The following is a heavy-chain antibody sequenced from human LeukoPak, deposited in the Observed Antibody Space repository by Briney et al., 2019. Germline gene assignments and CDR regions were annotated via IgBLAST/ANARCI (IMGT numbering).Heavy chain of an antibody. CDR3: ARVPSITIFGVATPYYFDY. J-gene: IGHJ4*02. CDR1: GGSISSSSYY. V-gene: IGHV4-39*07. Sequence: SETLSLTCTVSGGSISSSSYYWGWIRQPPGKGLEWIGSIYYSGSTYYNPSLKSRVTISVDTSKNQFSLKLSSVTAADTAVYYCARVPSITIFGVATPYYFDYWGQGTLVTVSS. CDR2: IYYSGST. D-gene: IGHD3-3*01.